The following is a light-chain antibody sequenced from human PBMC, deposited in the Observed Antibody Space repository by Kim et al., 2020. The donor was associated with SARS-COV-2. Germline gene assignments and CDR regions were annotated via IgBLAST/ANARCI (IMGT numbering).Light chain of an antibody. CDR3: QSYDSGLSGVV. J-gene: IGLJ2*01. V-gene: IGLV1-40*01. CDR2: ADT. Sequence: QSVLAQPPSVSGAPGQRVTISCTGSDSNIGARHDVHWYQQLPGTAPKLLVSADTNRPPGVPDRFSASTSGTSASLAITGLQAEDEADYYCQSYDSGLSGVVFGGGTQLTVL. CDR1: DSNIGARHD.